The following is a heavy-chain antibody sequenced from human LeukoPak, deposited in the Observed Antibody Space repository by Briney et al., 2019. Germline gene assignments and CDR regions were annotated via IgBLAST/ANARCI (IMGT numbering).Heavy chain of an antibody. CDR3: VRESGSRSHQNYYYYGMDV. CDR1: GCTISSNY. J-gene: IGHJ6*02. D-gene: IGHD6-13*01. CDR2: IYYSGST. V-gene: IGHV4-59*01. Sequence: WETLTLTCTVSGCTISSNYWSWIRQPPGKGLEWIGYIYYSGSTNYNPSLKGRVTISVDTSKNQFSLKLSTVRAADTAVYYCVRESGSRSHQNYYYYGMDVWGQGTTVTASS.